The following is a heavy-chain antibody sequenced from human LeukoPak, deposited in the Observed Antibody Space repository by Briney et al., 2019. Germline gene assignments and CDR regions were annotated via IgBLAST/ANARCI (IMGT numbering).Heavy chain of an antibody. CDR3: ARVGATWYFQH. V-gene: IGHV3-11*06. Sequence: SGGSLRLSCAASGFTFSDYYLTWIRQAPGKGLECVSYISSSSDTNYADSVRGRFTISRDNANKSLYLQMNSLRDEDTAVYYCARVGATWYFQHWGQGALVTVSS. D-gene: IGHD1-26*01. J-gene: IGHJ1*01. CDR1: GFTFSDYY. CDR2: ISSSSDT.